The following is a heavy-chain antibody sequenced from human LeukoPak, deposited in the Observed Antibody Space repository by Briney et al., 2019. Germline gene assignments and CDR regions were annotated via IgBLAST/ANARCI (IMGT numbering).Heavy chain of an antibody. CDR1: GFTFSTYA. CDR2: ISSNGGST. Sequence: PAGSLRLSCAASGFTFSTYAMHWVRQAPGKGLEYISSISSNGGSTYYADSVKGRFIISRDNSESTLYLQMGSLRAEDTAVYYCARDSRRGYDSSGYNFDYWGQGTLVTVSS. V-gene: IGHV3-64*02. D-gene: IGHD3-22*01. J-gene: IGHJ4*02. CDR3: ARDSRRGYDSSGYNFDY.